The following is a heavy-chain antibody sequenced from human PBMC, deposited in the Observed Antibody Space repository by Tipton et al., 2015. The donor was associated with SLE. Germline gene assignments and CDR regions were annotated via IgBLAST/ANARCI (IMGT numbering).Heavy chain of an antibody. J-gene: IGHJ4*02. CDR3: ARGKYYFDY. Sequence: RSLRLSCAASGFTFHDYAMHWVRQAPGKGLEWVSGISWNSDKRDYGDSVMGRFTISRDNAKKSVYLQMNSLRAEDTAVYYCARGKYYFDYWGQGALVTVSS. CDR2: ISWNSDKR. CDR1: GFTFHDYA. V-gene: IGHV3-9*01. D-gene: IGHD2/OR15-2a*01.